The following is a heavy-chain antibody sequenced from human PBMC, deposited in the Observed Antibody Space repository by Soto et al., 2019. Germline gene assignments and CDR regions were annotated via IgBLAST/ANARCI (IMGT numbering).Heavy chain of an antibody. J-gene: IGHJ4*02. Sequence: EVQLVESGGGLVQPGGSLRLSCAASGFTLGDYSMNWVRQAPGKGLEWVSYIRSSSSIIYYADSVKGRFTISRDDAKNSLYLQMSSLTDEDTAVYYCARFGTPMWKDYFDYWGQGTLVTVSS. CDR3: ARFGTPMWKDYFDY. V-gene: IGHV3-48*02. CDR2: IRSSSSII. D-gene: IGHD3-16*01. CDR1: GFTLGDYS.